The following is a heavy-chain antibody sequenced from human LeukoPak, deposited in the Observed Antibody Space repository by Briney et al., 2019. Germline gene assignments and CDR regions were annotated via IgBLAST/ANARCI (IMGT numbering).Heavy chain of an antibody. D-gene: IGHD1-26*01. CDR2: FNPSGGSL. Sequence: EASVKVSCKASGYTFTSYYMHWVRQAPGQGLEWMGTFNPSGGSLSYPQKFQGRVSLTRDMSTSTDYMELSSLRSEDTAIYYCARDNSVGDNAWWFDPWGQGTLVTVSS. CDR3: ARDNSVGDNAWWFDP. V-gene: IGHV1-46*01. CDR1: GYTFTSYY. J-gene: IGHJ5*02.